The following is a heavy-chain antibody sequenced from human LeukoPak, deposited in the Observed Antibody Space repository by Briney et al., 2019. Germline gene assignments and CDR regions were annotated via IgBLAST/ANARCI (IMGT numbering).Heavy chain of an antibody. J-gene: IGHJ5*02. CDR1: GGTFSSYT. CDR2: IIPILGIA. Sequence: SVKVSCKASGGTFSSYTISWVRQAPGQGLEWMGRIIPILGIANYAQKFQGRVTITADKSTSTAYMELSSLRSEDTAVYYCARSITVVAALDAWGQGTPVTVSS. V-gene: IGHV1-69*02. CDR3: ARSITVVAALDA. D-gene: IGHD2-15*01.